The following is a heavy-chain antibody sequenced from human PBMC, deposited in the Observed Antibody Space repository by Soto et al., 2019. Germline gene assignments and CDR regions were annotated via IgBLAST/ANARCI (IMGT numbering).Heavy chain of an antibody. CDR1: GFTFSYG. J-gene: IGHJ1*01. V-gene: IGHV3-30*18. D-gene: IGHD2-21*01. CDR2: ISYDSSNK. Sequence: VQLLESGGGLIQPGGSLRLSCAASGFTFSYGIHWLRQAPGKGLEWVAYISYDSSNKFYGDSVKGRFTISRDNSKTTLFLQINSLGAEDPAVFLWANVVIVFCGGNSGDNSGGRDPLVAVPS. CDR3: ANVVIVFCGGNSGDNS.